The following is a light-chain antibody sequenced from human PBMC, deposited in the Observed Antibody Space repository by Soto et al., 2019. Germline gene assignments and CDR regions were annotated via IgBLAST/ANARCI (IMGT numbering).Light chain of an antibody. CDR1: QSLVDTDGNTY. J-gene: IGKJ4*01. CDR3: MQGTHWPLS. CDR2: KVS. Sequence: DVVMTQSPLSLPVTLGQPASISCRSSQSLVDTDGNTYLSWFQQRPGQGPRRLIYKVSNRDSGVPDRFSCSGSGTDFTLKISSVEADDVRIYCCMQGTHWPLSFGGGTKVEIK. V-gene: IGKV2-30*01.